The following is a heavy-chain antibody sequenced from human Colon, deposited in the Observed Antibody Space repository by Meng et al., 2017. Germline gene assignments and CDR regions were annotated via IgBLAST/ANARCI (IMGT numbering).Heavy chain of an antibody. CDR2: ISGPGGTI. CDR3: ARSHFDFYYFDY. D-gene: IGHD3/OR15-3a*01. V-gene: IGHV3-48*03. CDR1: GFTFSNSE. Sequence: GESLKISCGASGFTFSNSEMNWVRQAPGKGLEWIAYISGPGGTIYYADSVKGRFTISRDNAQTSLYLQMNSLRAEDTAVYYCARSHFDFYYFDYWGQGTLVTVSS. J-gene: IGHJ4*02.